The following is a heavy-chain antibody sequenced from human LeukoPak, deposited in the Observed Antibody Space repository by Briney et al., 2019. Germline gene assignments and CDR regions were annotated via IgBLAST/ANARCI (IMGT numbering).Heavy chain of an antibody. CDR3: ARVLSGSYYDAFDI. CDR2: IIPIFGTA. CDR1: GGTFSSYA. V-gene: IGHV1-69*05. Sequence: SVKVSCKASGGTFSSYAISWVRQAPGQGLEWMGRIIPIFGTANYAQKSQGRVTITTDESTSTAYMELSSLRSEDTAVYYCARVLSGSYYDAFDIWGQGTMVTVSS. D-gene: IGHD1-26*01. J-gene: IGHJ3*02.